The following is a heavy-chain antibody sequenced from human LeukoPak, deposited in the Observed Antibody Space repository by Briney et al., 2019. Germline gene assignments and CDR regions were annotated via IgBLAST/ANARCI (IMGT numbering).Heavy chain of an antibody. CDR1: GFTFRSYA. Sequence: GGSLRLSCAASGFTFRSYAMHWVRQAPGKGLEWVAIISYDGSNKYYADSVKGRFTISRDNSKNTLYLQMNSLRAEDTAVYYCATDMITFGGAKYWGQGTLVTVSS. CDR2: ISYDGSNK. D-gene: IGHD3-16*01. J-gene: IGHJ4*02. V-gene: IGHV3-30-3*01. CDR3: ATDMITFGGAKY.